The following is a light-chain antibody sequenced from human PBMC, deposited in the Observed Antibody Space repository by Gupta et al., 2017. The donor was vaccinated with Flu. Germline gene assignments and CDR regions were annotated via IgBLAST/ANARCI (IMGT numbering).Light chain of an antibody. CDR3: PQANSCPPI. CDR2: PAS. CDR1: QGISSW. V-gene: IGKV1-12*01. Sequence: DSQMTQSPSSVSASVGDRVTTTCRASQGISSWLAWYQQKPGKARKLLISPASSLHSGVPSWFSGSGSAGDFTPIISSLLPDDFAAYYCPQANSCPPIFGGGTKVEIK. J-gene: IGKJ4*01.